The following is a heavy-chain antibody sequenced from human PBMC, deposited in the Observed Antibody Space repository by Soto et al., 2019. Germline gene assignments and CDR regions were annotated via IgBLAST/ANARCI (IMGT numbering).Heavy chain of an antibody. D-gene: IGHD6-13*01. CDR1: GYSFANYW. V-gene: IGHV5-51*01. CDR2: IYPADSDT. Sequence: DVQLVQSGAELKKPGESLKISCQASGYSFANYWIAWVRQMPGKGLEWVGIIYPADSDTKYSPSFQGQVTISADKSISTAYLHWNTLKASDTAIYYCVRRVQQRVDFFDPWGQGTLVTVSS. CDR3: VRRVQQRVDFFDP. J-gene: IGHJ5*02.